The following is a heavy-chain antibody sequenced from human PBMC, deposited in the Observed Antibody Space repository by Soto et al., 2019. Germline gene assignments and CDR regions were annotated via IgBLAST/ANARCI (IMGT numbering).Heavy chain of an antibody. V-gene: IGHV1-46*01. CDR3: ARGSSSTDRRVDF. CDR2: INPSGGST. Sequence: ASVKVSCKASGYTVTTYYMHWVQQAPGQGLEWLGVINPSGGSTTYAQKFQGRVTMTRDTSTSTVYMELNSLRSEDTAVYYCARGSSSTDRRVDFWGQGTLVTVSS. J-gene: IGHJ4*02. CDR1: GYTVTTYY. D-gene: IGHD1-1*01.